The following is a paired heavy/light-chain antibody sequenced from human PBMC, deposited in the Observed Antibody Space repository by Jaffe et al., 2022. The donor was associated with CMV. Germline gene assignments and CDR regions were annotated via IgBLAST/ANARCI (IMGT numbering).Heavy chain of an antibody. D-gene: IGHD2-15*01. Sequence: EVQLVQSGAEVKKPGDSLRISCEASGYTFSSYWITWVRQMPGKGLEWMGRINPVDSYTNYSPTLQGHVTISVDKSISTAFLQWSGLKASDTAMYYCARQALSACSDGSCYSGFFDYWGPGSLVTVSS. CDR3: ARQALSACSDGSCYSGFFDY. J-gene: IGHJ4*02. V-gene: IGHV5-10-1*03. CDR2: INPVDSYT. CDR1: GYTFSSYW.
Light chain of an antibody. CDR3: QQAYHTPWT. J-gene: IGKJ1*01. CDR1: QSISTY. V-gene: IGKV1-39*01. Sequence: DIQMTQSPSSLSASIGDRVTITCRASQSISTYVNWYRQKTGKAPEVLMYVASTLQSGVPSRFRGSGSGTDFTLTITSLQPEDFATYYCQQAYHTPWTFGQGTKVEIK. CDR2: VAS.